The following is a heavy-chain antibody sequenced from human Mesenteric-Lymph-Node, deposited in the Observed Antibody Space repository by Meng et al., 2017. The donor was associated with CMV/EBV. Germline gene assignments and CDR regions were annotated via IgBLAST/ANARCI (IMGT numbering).Heavy chain of an antibody. CDR2: IDSSSSYK. D-gene: IGHD2-2*01. Sequence: GESLKISCADSGFTFSSYAMSWVRQAPGKGLEWVSSIDSSSSYKYYADSMKGRFTISRDNAKNSLYLQMNSLRAEDTAVYYCARSPVLLPPAASDAFDVWGQGTLVTVSS. CDR3: ARSPVLLPPAASDAFDV. V-gene: IGHV3-21*01. J-gene: IGHJ3*01. CDR1: GFTFSSYA.